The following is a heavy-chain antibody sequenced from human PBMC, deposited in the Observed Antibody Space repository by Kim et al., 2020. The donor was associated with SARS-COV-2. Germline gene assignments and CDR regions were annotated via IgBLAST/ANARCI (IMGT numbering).Heavy chain of an antibody. CDR3: ARDPSITMIVVAQGYYYGMDV. J-gene: IGHJ6*02. D-gene: IGHD3-22*01. CDR2: IYYSGST. CDR1: GGSISSSSYY. V-gene: IGHV4-39*02. Sequence: SETLSLTCTVSGGSISSSSYYWGWIRQPPGKGLEWIGSIYYSGSTYYNPSLKSRVTISVDTSKNQFSLKLSSVTAADTAVYYCARDPSITMIVVAQGYYYGMDVWGQGTTVTVSS.